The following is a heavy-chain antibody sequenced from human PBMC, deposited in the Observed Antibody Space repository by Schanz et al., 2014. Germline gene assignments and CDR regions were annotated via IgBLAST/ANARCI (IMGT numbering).Heavy chain of an antibody. CDR2: MSATGDEI. V-gene: IGHV3-23*04. D-gene: IGHD3-10*01. CDR3: ARDRPFRSESNIYYGDAFDI. J-gene: IGHJ3*02. Sequence: VQLVESGGGFVHPGESLRLSCLASEFTFASSVMNWVRQAPGKGLEWISTMSATGDEIHYADSVKGRFTISRGNSKNTLYLEMNSLRPDDTAVYYCARDRPFRSESNIYYGDAFDIWGQGTMVTVSS. CDR1: EFTFASSV.